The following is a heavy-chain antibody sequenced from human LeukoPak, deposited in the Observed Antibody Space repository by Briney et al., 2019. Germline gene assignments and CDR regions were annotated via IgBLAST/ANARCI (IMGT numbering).Heavy chain of an antibody. J-gene: IGHJ5*02. Sequence: SVKVSCKASGGTFSSYAISWVRQAPGQGLEWMGGIIPIFGTANYAQKFQGRVTITTDESTSTAYMELSSLRSEDTAVYYCARDRGYSSWFDPWGQGTLVTVSS. D-gene: IGHD6-13*01. V-gene: IGHV1-69*05. CDR3: ARDRGYSSWFDP. CDR2: IIPIFGTA. CDR1: GGTFSSYA.